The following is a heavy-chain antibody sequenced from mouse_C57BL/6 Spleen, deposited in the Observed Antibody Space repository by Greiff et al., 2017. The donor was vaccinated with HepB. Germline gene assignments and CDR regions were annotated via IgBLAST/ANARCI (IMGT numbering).Heavy chain of an antibody. CDR2: ISDGGSYT. CDR3: ARAGDFDYYGTREYFDV. V-gene: IGHV5-4*01. D-gene: IGHD1-1*01. J-gene: IGHJ1*03. Sequence: VQLKESGGGLVKPGGSLKLSCAASGFTFSSYAMSWVRQTPEKRLEWVATISDGGSYTYYPDNVKGRFTISRDNAKNNLYLQMSHLKSEDTAMYYCARAGDFDYYGTREYFDVWGTGTTVTVSS. CDR1: GFTFSSYA.